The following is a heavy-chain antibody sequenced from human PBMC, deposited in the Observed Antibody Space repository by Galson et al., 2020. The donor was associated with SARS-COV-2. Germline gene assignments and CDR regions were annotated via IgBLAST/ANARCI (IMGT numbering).Heavy chain of an antibody. V-gene: IGHV3-30*04. CDR2: ISYDGSNK. J-gene: IGHJ4*02. D-gene: IGHD3-22*01. CDR1: GFTFSSYA. Sequence: GESLKISCAASGFTFSSYAMHWVRQAPGKGLEWVAVISYDGSNKYYADSVKGRFTISRDNSKNTLYLQMNSLRAEDTAVYYCAREPIVVITPPYFDYWGQGTLVTVSS. CDR3: AREPIVVITPPYFDY.